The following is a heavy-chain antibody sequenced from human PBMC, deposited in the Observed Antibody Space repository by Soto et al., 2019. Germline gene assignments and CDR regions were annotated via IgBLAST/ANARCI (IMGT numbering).Heavy chain of an antibody. V-gene: IGHV1-58*02. CDR3: AAADYDFWSGYYIPNNFDY. Sequence: ASVKVSCTDSGYTFAGYYMHWVRQARGQRLEWIGWIVVGSGNTNYAQKFQERVTITRDMSTSTAYMELSSLRSEDTAVYYCAAADYDFWSGYYIPNNFDYWGQGTLVTVSS. CDR2: IVVGSGNT. D-gene: IGHD3-3*01. J-gene: IGHJ4*02. CDR1: GYTFAGYY.